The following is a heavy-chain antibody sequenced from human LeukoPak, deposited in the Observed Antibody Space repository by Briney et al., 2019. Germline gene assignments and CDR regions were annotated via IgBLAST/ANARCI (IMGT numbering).Heavy chain of an antibody. J-gene: IGHJ3*02. Sequence: GGSLRLSCAASGFTFSSYAMSWVRQAPGKGLEWVSSISSSSSYIYYADSVKGRFTISRDNAKNSLYLQMNSLRAEDTAVYYCARVGYYDILTGVKAFDIWGQGTMVTVSS. CDR3: ARVGYYDILTGVKAFDI. V-gene: IGHV3-21*01. CDR1: GFTFSSYA. D-gene: IGHD3-9*01. CDR2: ISSSSSYI.